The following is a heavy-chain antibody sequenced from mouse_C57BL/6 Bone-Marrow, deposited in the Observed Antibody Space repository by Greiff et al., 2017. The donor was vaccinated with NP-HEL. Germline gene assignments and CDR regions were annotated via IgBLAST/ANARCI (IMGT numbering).Heavy chain of an antibody. CDR3: ARSGDYAWFAY. D-gene: IGHD2-4*01. CDR1: GYTFTSYW. J-gene: IGHJ3*01. CDR2: IYPGSGST. V-gene: IGHV1-55*01. Sequence: QVQLQQPGAELVKPGASVKMSCKASGYTFTSYWITWVKQRPGQGLEWIGDIYPGSGSTNYNEKFKGKATLTADKSSSTAYMQFSSLTSEDSAIYYCARSGDYAWFAYWGQGTLVTVSA.